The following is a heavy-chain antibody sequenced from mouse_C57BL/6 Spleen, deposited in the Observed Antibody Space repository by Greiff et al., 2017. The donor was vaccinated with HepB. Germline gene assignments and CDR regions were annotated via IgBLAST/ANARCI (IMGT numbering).Heavy chain of an antibody. Sequence: QVQLQQPGTELVKPGASVKLSCKASGYTFTSYWMHWVKQRPGQGLEWIGNINPSYGGTNYNEKFKSKATLTVDKSSSTAYMQLSSLTSEDSAVYYCARAWGGYYAMDYWGQGTSVTVSS. D-gene: IGHD1-1*02. CDR1: GYTFTSYW. CDR3: ARAWGGYYAMDY. CDR2: INPSYGGT. J-gene: IGHJ4*01. V-gene: IGHV1-53*01.